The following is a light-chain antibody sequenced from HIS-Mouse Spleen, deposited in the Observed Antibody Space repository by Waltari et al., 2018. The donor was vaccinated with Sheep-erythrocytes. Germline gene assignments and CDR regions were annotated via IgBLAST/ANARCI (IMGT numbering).Light chain of an antibody. Sequence: QSALTQPPSASGSPGQSVTISFTGTSSDVGGYNYVSWYQQHPGKAPKLMIYEVSKRPSGVPDRFYGSKSGNTASLTVSGLQAEDEADYYCSSYAGSNNWVFGGGTKLTVL. CDR1: SSDVGGYNY. V-gene: IGLV2-8*01. J-gene: IGLJ3*02. CDR2: EVS. CDR3: SSYAGSNNWV.